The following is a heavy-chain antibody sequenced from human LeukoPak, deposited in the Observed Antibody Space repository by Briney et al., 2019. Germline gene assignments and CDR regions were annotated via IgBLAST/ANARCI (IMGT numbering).Heavy chain of an antibody. Sequence: PGGSLRLSCAASGFTFSSLWMHWVRQAPGKGLVWVSLIKNDGVTTTYADSVKGRFTITRDNAKNTLYLQMNSLRAEDTAVYYCARDSSGYQWGQGTLVTVSS. CDR1: GFTFSSLW. J-gene: IGHJ4*02. CDR2: IKNDGVTT. CDR3: ARDSSGYQ. V-gene: IGHV3-74*01. D-gene: IGHD3-22*01.